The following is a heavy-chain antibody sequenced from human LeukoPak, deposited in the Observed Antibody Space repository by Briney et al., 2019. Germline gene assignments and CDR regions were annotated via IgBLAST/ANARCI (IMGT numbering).Heavy chain of an antibody. CDR1: GFTLSSYW. CDR3: ARDFFAFGGVIALLDY. Sequence: GGSLRLSCAASGFTLSSYWMSWVRQAPGKGLEWVANIKLDGSEKYYVDSVKGRFTISKDNAKKSLYLQMNSLRDEDTAVYYCARDFFAFGGVIALLDYWGQGTLVTVSS. CDR2: IKLDGSEK. V-gene: IGHV3-7*01. J-gene: IGHJ4*02. D-gene: IGHD3-16*02.